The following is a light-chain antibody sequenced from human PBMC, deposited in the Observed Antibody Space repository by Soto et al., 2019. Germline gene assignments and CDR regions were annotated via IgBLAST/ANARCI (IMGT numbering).Light chain of an antibody. J-gene: IGLJ1*01. CDR1: SSDVGGYNS. Sequence: QSALAQPASVSGSPGQSITISCTGTSSDVGGYNSVSWYQQHPGKAPKLVIYEVTNRPSGISNRFSGSKSVNTASLTISGLQAEDEADYYCSSYTSSSTRVFGTGTKVTVL. CDR2: EVT. CDR3: SSYTSSSTRV. V-gene: IGLV2-14*01.